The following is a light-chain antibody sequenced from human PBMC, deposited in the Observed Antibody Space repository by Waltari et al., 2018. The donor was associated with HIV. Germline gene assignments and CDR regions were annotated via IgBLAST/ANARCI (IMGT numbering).Light chain of an antibody. V-gene: IGLV2-14*01. J-gene: IGLJ1*01. CDR3: SSHTTSSTLYV. CDR2: EVN. Sequence: QSALTQPASVSGSPGQSITISCTGTSSDIGYYDSVSWYQQHPGKAPKLMIYEVNNRPSGISNRFSGSKSGNTASLTISGLQAEGEADYYCSSHTTSSTLYVFGTGTKVTVL. CDR1: SSDIGYYDS.